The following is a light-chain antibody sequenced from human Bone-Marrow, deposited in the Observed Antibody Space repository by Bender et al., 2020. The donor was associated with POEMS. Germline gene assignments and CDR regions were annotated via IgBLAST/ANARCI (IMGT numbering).Light chain of an antibody. J-gene: IGLJ3*02. CDR2: GKN. CDR1: SLRTYY. Sequence: SSELTQDPSVSVALGQTVRITCQGDSLRTYYASWYQQKAGQAPVLVVYGKNNRPSGIPDRFSGSRSGNTASLTISGAQAEDEADFYCNSRDSSCDHLVFGGGTKLTVL. CDR3: NSRDSSCDHLV. V-gene: IGLV3-19*01.